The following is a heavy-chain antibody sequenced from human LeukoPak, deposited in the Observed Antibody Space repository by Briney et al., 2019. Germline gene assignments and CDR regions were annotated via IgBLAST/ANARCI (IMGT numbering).Heavy chain of an antibody. Sequence: GESLKISCKCSGYSFTSYWIGWVRQMPGKGLEWMGIIYPGDFETRYTPSFQGQVTTSADKSISTAYLQCSSLKASDTAMYFCARRAYCGGDCYVDHWGQGALVTVSS. CDR1: GYSFTSYW. V-gene: IGHV5-51*01. D-gene: IGHD2-21*02. CDR2: IYPGDFET. CDR3: ARRAYCGGDCYVDH. J-gene: IGHJ4*02.